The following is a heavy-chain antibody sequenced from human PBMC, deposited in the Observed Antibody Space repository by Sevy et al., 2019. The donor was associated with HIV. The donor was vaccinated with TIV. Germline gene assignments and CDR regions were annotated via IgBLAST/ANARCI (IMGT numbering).Heavy chain of an antibody. Sequence: GESLKISCSASGFTASINYMTWVRQAPGKGLEWVSVIYSDGTTHHGDSVKGRFTISRDNSENTLYLQMNSLRVEDTAVYYCARGNGGYGYGLNYWGQGTLVTVSS. D-gene: IGHD5-18*01. CDR3: ARGNGGYGYGLNY. CDR2: IYSDGTT. V-gene: IGHV3-66*01. CDR1: GFTASINY. J-gene: IGHJ4*02.